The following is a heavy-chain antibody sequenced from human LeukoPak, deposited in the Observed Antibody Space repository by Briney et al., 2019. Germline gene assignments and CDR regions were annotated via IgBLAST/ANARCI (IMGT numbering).Heavy chain of an antibody. V-gene: IGHV3-23*01. J-gene: IGHJ4*02. Sequence: GGSLRLSCAASGFTFSTYAMSWVRQAPGKGLEWVSAISGSGGSTYYADSVKGRFTISRNNSKNTLYLQMNSLRAEDTSIYFCAKALEQETVIALDSWGQGTLVTVSS. D-gene: IGHD6-13*01. CDR1: GFTFSTYA. CDR3: AKALEQETVIALDS. CDR2: ISGSGGST.